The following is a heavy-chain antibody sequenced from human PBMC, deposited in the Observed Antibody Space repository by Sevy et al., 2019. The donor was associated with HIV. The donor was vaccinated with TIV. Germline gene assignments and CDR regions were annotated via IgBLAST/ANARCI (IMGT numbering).Heavy chain of an antibody. J-gene: IGHJ4*02. CDR3: AKDPALYCSSTSCSIY. CDR1: GFIFSTYA. Sequence: GSLRLSCAASGFIFSTYAMSWVRQAPGKGLECVSAISGSGGSTYYADSVKGRFTISIDISKNTLYLQMNSLRAEDTAVYYCAKDPALYCSSTSCSIYWGQGTLVTVSS. D-gene: IGHD2-2*01. CDR2: ISGSGGST. V-gene: IGHV3-23*01.